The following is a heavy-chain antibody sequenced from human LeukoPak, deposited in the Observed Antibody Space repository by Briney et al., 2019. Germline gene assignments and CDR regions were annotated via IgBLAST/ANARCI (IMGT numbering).Heavy chain of an antibody. Sequence: GGSLRLSCAASTLTFSTYWMTWVRQTPGKGLEFVANINQDGSVKNYVGSVKGRFTISRDNAKNSLYLQMNSLRADDTAVYYCARDPGFSSFDYWGQGTPVTVSS. J-gene: IGHJ4*02. CDR1: TLTFSTYW. CDR3: ARDPGFSSFDY. CDR2: INQDGSVK. V-gene: IGHV3-7*01. D-gene: IGHD3-3*02.